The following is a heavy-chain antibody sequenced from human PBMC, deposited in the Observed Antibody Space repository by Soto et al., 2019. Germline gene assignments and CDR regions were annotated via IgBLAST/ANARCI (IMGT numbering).Heavy chain of an antibody. J-gene: IGHJ6*02. CDR2: IYPGDSDT. V-gene: IGHV5-51*01. CDR3: ASSDGYSGYPRYGMDV. CDR1: GYSFTSYW. D-gene: IGHD5-12*01. Sequence: GESLKISCKGSGYSFTSYWIGWVRQMPGKGLEWMGIIYPGDSDTRYSPSFQGQVTISADKSISTAYLQWSSLKASDTAMYYCASSDGYSGYPRYGMDVWGQGTTVTVSS.